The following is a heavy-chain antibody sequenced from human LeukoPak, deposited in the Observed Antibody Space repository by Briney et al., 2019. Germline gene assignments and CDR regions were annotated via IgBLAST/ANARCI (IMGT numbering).Heavy chain of an antibody. Sequence: SGPTLVNPPPTLTLTCNFSGLSLRTRGMCVSWIRQPPGKALEWLSLIDWDDDKFYSTSLKTTLTISKDTSKNQVVLTMTNMDPVDTATYFCAHSARYCSLSSCYDYWGQGTLVSVSS. CDR1: GLSLRTRGMC. CDR2: IDWDDDK. CDR3: AHSARYCSLSSCYDY. J-gene: IGHJ4*02. D-gene: IGHD2-15*01. V-gene: IGHV2-70*12.